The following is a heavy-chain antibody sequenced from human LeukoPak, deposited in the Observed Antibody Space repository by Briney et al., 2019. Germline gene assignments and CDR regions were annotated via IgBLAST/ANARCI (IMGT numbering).Heavy chain of an antibody. D-gene: IGHD2-15*01. V-gene: IGHV1-2*02. J-gene: IGHJ6*03. Sequence: GASVKVSCKASGYTFTGYYMHWVRQAPGQGLEWMGWINPNSGGTNYAQKFQGRVTITADKSTSTAYMELSSLRSEDTAVYYCARESNQYCSGGSCRGGVLSGYYYYYYMDVWGKGTTVTVSS. CDR3: ARESNQYCSGGSCRGGVLSGYYYYYYMDV. CDR2: INPNSGGT. CDR1: GYTFTGYY.